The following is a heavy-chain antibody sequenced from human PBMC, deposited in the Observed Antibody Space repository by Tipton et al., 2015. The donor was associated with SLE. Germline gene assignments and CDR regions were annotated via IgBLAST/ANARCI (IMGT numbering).Heavy chain of an antibody. V-gene: IGHV3-74*01. D-gene: IGHD3-10*01. CDR1: GFTFSYYG. J-gene: IGHJ2*01. CDR2: INGDGNLI. Sequence: SLRLSCAASGFTFSYYGMHWVRQAPGKGLVWVSRINGDGNLITYADSVKGRFTISRDNAKDTLYLQMNNLRAEDTAVYYCASPPYYGSGSYRPYWYFDLWGRGTLVTVSS. CDR3: ASPPYYGSGSYRPYWYFDL.